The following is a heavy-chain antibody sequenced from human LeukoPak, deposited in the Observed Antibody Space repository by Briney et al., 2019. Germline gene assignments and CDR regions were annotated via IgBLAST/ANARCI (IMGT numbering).Heavy chain of an antibody. V-gene: IGHV1-69*04. CDR1: GGTFSSYA. Sequence: ASVKVSCKASGGTFSSYAISWVRQAPGQGLEWMGRIIPILGIANYAQKFQGRVTITADKSTSTAYMELSSLRSEDTAVYYCAAVDIVATMPFDYWGQGTLVTVS. CDR3: AAVDIVATMPFDY. CDR2: IIPILGIA. J-gene: IGHJ4*02. D-gene: IGHD5-12*01.